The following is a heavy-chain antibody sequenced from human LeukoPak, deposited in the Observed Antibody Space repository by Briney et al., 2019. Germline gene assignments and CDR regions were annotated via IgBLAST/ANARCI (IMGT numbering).Heavy chain of an antibody. Sequence: GGSLRLSCAASGFTFSSYAMHWVRQAPGKGMEWVAVISYDRINKYYADSVKGRFTISRDNSKNKLYLQMNSLRAEDTAVYYCALNPDYYGSGSFDYWGQGTLVTVSS. J-gene: IGHJ4*02. CDR2: ISYDRINK. V-gene: IGHV3-30-3*01. CDR1: GFTFSSYA. CDR3: ALNPDYYGSGSFDY. D-gene: IGHD3-10*01.